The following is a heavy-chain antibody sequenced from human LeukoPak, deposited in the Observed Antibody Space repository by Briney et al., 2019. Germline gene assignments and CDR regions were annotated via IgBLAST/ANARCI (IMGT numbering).Heavy chain of an antibody. J-gene: IGHJ6*03. CDR2: INSDGSST. D-gene: IGHD6-13*01. V-gene: IGHV3-74*01. CDR1: GFDFNIYW. CDR3: ASLTPIAAAGAYYYYYYMDV. Sequence: GGSLRLSCAASGFDFNIYWMQWFRQAPGKGLVWVSRINSDGSSTSYADSVKGRFTISRDNAKNTLYLQMNSLRAEDTAVYYCASLTPIAAAGAYYYYYYMDVWGKGTTVTVSS.